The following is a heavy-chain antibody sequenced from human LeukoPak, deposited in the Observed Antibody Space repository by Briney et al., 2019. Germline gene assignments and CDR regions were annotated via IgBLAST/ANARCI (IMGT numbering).Heavy chain of an antibody. CDR3: VRSSSGDFDY. Sequence: GGSLRLSCAASGFTFSSYWMHWVRQAPGKGLVWVSRINSDGSATTYADSVKGRFTISRDNAKNTLYLQMNSLRAEDTAVYYCVRSSSGDFDYWGQGTLVTVSS. CDR1: GFTFSSYW. D-gene: IGHD3-22*01. CDR2: INSDGSAT. V-gene: IGHV3-74*01. J-gene: IGHJ4*02.